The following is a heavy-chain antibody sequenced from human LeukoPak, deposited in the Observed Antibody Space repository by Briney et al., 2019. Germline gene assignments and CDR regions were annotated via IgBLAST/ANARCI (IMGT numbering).Heavy chain of an antibody. CDR3: ARLGYYDSSGYYPQYYFDY. V-gene: IGHV4-39*01. J-gene: IGHJ4*02. D-gene: IGHD3-22*01. Sequence: PSETLSLTCTVSGGSISSSSYYWGWIRQPPGKGLEWLGSIYYSGSTYYNPSLKSRVTISVGTSKNQFSLKLSSVTAADTAVYYCARLGYYDSSGYYPQYYFDYWGQGTLVTVSS. CDR2: IYYSGST. CDR1: GGSISSSSYY.